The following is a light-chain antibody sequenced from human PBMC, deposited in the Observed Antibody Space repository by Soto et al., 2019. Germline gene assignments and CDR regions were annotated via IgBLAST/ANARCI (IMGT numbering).Light chain of an antibody. CDR1: PTISTY. CDR2: AAS. V-gene: IGKV1-39*01. Sequence: DIQMTQSPSSLSASVGDRITITCRASPTISTYLKCYQQKPGKAPKLLISAASRLQSVVPSRFTGSGSRTEFILTIISLQPEDFANYYCQQRQGILYIFGQGAKLEN. CDR3: QQRQGILYI. J-gene: IGKJ2*01.